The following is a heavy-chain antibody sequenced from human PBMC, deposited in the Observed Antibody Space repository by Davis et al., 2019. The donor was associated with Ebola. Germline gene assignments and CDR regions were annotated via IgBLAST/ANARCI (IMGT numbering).Heavy chain of an antibody. CDR1: GYTFTGYY. Sequence: ASVKVSCKASGYTFTGYYMHWVRQAPGQGLEWMGWINPNSGGTNYAQKFQGGVTMTRDTSTSTVYMELSSLRSEDTAVYYCARDEVDCSGGSCYYFDYWGQGTLVTVSS. V-gene: IGHV1-2*02. CDR2: INPNSGGT. J-gene: IGHJ4*02. D-gene: IGHD2-15*01. CDR3: ARDEVDCSGGSCYYFDY.